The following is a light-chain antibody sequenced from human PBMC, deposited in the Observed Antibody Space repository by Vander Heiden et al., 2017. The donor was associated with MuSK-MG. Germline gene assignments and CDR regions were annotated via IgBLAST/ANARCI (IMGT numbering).Light chain of an antibody. Sequence: QSVLTQPPSASGTPGQRVTISCSGSSSNIASSPVSWYQQVPGTAPKLLIYSNNQRPSGVPDRFSGSKSGTSASLAISGLQAEDEAYYHCAAWDGSLYVFGTGTKITVL. V-gene: IGLV1-44*01. J-gene: IGLJ1*01. CDR2: SNN. CDR1: SSNIASSP. CDR3: AAWDGSLYV.